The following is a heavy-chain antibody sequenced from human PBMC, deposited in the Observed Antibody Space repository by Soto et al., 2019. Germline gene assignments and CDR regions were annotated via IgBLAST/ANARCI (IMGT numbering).Heavy chain of an antibody. Sequence: EVQLVESGGGLVQPGGSLRLSCSASGFTFSSYSMNWVRQAPGKGLEWVSYISGSGSTIYYADSVKGRFTISSDNAKNSLYLQMNIPRAEDTAVYHCARERGSRVYYHNGFDIWGQGTMVTVSS. CDR1: GFTFSSYS. D-gene: IGHD3-10*01. CDR2: ISGSGSTI. V-gene: IGHV3-48*01. J-gene: IGHJ3*02. CDR3: ARERGSRVYYHNGFDI.